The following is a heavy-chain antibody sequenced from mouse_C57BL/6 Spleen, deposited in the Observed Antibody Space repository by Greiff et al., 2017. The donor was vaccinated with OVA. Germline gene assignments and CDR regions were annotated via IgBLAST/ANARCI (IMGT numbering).Heavy chain of an antibody. CDR2: ISYDGSN. Sequence: EVQLMESGPGLVKPSQSLSLTCSVTGYSITSGYYWNWIRQFPGNKLEWMGYISYDGSNNYNPSLKDRISITRDTSKNQFFLKLNSVTTEDTATYYCAREGDAMDYWGQGTSVTVSS. V-gene: IGHV3-6*01. CDR3: AREGDAMDY. CDR1: GYSITSGYY. J-gene: IGHJ4*01.